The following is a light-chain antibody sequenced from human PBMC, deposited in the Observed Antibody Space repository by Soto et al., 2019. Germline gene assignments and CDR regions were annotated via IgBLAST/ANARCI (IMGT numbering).Light chain of an antibody. Sequence: DIQMTQSPSSLSASVGDRVTITCRASQSISGYLNWYQQKPGKALNLLIYVASSLQSGVHPRFSGSGSGTDFTLTISSLQPEDFATYYCQQSYSTPWTFGQGTKVEIK. CDR3: QQSYSTPWT. J-gene: IGKJ1*01. V-gene: IGKV1-39*01. CDR1: QSISGY. CDR2: VAS.